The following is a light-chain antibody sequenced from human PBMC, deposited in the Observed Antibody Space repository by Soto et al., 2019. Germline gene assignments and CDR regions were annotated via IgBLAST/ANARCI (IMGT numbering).Light chain of an antibody. CDR3: HQYNNSPYT. Sequence: EIVLTQSPATLSLSPGERATLSCRASQSVSSYLAWYQQKPGQAPRLLIYDASNRATGIPARFSGSGSGTDFTLTISSLEPEDFAVYYCHQYNNSPYTFGQGTKLEIK. V-gene: IGKV3-11*01. CDR2: DAS. J-gene: IGKJ2*01. CDR1: QSVSSY.